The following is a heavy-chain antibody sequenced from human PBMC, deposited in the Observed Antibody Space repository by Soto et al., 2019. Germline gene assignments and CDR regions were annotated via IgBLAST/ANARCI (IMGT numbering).Heavy chain of an antibody. D-gene: IGHD5-12*01. CDR1: GFTFSSYW. Sequence: GGSLRLSCASSGFTFSSYWMSWVRQAPGKGLEWVANIKQDGSEKYYVDSVKGRFTISRDNAKNSLYLQMNSLRAEDTAVYYCARDPNIVATMGSIYYYYGMDVWGQGTTVTVSS. J-gene: IGHJ6*02. CDR3: ARDPNIVATMGSIYYYYGMDV. V-gene: IGHV3-7*01. CDR2: IKQDGSEK.